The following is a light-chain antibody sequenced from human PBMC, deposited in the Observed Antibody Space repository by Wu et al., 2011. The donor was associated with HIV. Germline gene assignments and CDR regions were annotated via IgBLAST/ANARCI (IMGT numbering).Light chain of an antibody. CDR1: QNVNNY. V-gene: IGKV3-11*01. Sequence: RATLSCRASQNVNNYLAWYQQQPGQAPRLLVYDAANRATGIPARFSGSGSGTDFTLTISNLEPEDFAVYYCQQRSNWPLTFGQGTRLEI. J-gene: IGKJ5*01. CDR2: DAA. CDR3: QQRSNWPLT.